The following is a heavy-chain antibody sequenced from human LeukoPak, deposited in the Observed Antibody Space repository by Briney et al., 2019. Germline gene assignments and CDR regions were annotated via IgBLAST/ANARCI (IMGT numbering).Heavy chain of an antibody. J-gene: IGHJ4*02. CDR2: IVVGSGNT. CDR3: AAGIKGGIGSDY. D-gene: IGHD2-15*01. CDR1: GFTFTSSA. V-gene: IGHV1-58*02. Sequence: ASVKVSCKASGFTFTSSAMQWVRQARGQRLEWIGWIVVGSGNTNYAHKFQERVTITREMSTSTAYMEPSSLRSEDTAVYYCAAGIKGGIGSDYWGQGTLVTVSS.